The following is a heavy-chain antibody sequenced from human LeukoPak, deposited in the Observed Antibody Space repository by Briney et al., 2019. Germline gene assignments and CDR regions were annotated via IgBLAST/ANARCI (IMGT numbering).Heavy chain of an antibody. D-gene: IGHD1-1*01. CDR1: GFTFSSYG. CDR2: IWYDGSNK. CDR3: AREPAGRYYFDY. J-gene: IGHJ4*02. Sequence: RAGGSLRLSCAASGFTFSSYGMHWVRQAPRKGLEWVAVIWYDGSNKYYADSVKGRFTISRDNSKNTLYLQMNSLRAEDTAVYYCAREPAGRYYFDYWGQGTLVTVSS. V-gene: IGHV3-33*01.